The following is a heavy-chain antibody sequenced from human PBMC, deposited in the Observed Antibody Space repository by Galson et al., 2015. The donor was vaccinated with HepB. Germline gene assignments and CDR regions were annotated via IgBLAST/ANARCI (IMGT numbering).Heavy chain of an antibody. CDR1: GGTFSSYT. D-gene: IGHD3-3*01. CDR3: ARGMSGYHYYYYYGMDV. J-gene: IGHJ6*02. V-gene: IGHV1-69*02. CDR2: IIPILGIA. Sequence: SVKVSCKASGGTFSSYTISWVRQAPGQGLEWMGRIIPILGIANYAQKFQGRVTITADKSTSTAYMELSSLRSEDTAVYYCARGMSGYHYYYYYGMDVWGQGTTVTVSS.